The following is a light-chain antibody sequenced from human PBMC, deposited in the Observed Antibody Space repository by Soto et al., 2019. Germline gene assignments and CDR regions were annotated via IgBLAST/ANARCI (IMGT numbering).Light chain of an antibody. Sequence: DIQITQLQSSLSASIGDRVTITCRASQSIRKYLNWYQQKPGKAPSLLILAVSILQSGVPSRCSGYASGTEFTLTISSLQPEYFAYYYCQQSYYTPRTFGQGTKVDIK. V-gene: IGKV1-39*01. J-gene: IGKJ1*01. CDR2: AVS. CDR3: QQSYYTPRT. CDR1: QSIRKY.